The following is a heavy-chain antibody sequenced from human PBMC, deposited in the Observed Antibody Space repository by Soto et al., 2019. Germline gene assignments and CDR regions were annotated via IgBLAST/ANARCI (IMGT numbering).Heavy chain of an antibody. J-gene: IGHJ4*02. D-gene: IGHD2-2*01. Sequence: EVQLVESGGGLVKPGGSLRLSCAASGFTFSSYSMNWVRQAPGKGLEWVSSISSSSSYIYYADSVKGRFTISRDNAKNSLYLQMNSLRAEDTAVYYCASQRPYCSSTSCYVWTPYWGQGTLVTVSS. CDR1: GFTFSSYS. CDR3: ASQRPYCSSTSCYVWTPY. V-gene: IGHV3-21*01. CDR2: ISSSSSYI.